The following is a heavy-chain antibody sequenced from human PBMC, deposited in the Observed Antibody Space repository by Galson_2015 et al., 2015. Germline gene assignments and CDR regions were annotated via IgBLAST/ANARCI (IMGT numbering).Heavy chain of an antibody. J-gene: IGHJ6*03. Sequence: PALVKPTQTLTLTCTVSGFSLSNARMGVSWIRQPPGKALEWLAHIFSNDEKSYSTSLKSRLTISKDTSKSQVVLTMTNMDPVDTATYYCARIMLYSSGGLGYYYYMDVWGKGTTV. D-gene: IGHD6-19*01. CDR3: ARIMLYSSGGLGYYYYMDV. CDR1: GFSLSNARMG. CDR2: IFSNDEK. V-gene: IGHV2-26*01.